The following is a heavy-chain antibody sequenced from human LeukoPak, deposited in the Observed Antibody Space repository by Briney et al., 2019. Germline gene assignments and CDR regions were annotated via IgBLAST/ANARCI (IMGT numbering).Heavy chain of an antibody. Sequence: ASVKVSCKASGYTFTAYYMHWVRQAPGQGLEWMGWINPNSGGTNYAQKFQGRVTMTRDTSTSTAYMELSRLRSDDTAVYYCARDRGSGYSSSWYTDYWGQGTLVTVSS. D-gene: IGHD6-13*01. J-gene: IGHJ4*02. CDR2: INPNSGGT. CDR1: GYTFTAYY. CDR3: ARDRGSGYSSSWYTDY. V-gene: IGHV1-2*02.